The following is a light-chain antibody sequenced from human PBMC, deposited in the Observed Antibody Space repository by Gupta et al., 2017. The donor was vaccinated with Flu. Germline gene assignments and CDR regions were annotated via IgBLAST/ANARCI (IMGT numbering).Light chain of an antibody. CDR3: AAGDDSLREV. CDR2: RNK. Sequence: GSSSRIGSNYVYWHQQLPGTAPKLHIIRNKPRPSGVPDRFSGSKSGTSASLTMSGLRSEDEDYYDGAAGDDSLREVFGGGTKLTVL. V-gene: IGLV1-47*01. CDR1: SSRIGSNY. J-gene: IGLJ3*02.